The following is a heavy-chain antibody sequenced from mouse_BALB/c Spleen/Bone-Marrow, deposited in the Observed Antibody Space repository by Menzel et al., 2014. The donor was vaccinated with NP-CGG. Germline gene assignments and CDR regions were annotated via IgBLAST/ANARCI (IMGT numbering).Heavy chain of an antibody. V-gene: IGHV5-12-2*01. CDR2: ISHSGGSS. CDR3: ARVSPYWYFDV. J-gene: IGHJ1*01. CDR1: GFTFSSYI. D-gene: IGHD6-2*01. Sequence: EVKLVESGGGFVQPGGSLKLSCAASGFTFSSYIMSWVRQTPEKRLEWVAYISHSGGSSYYLDTVKGRFTISRDNAKNTLYLQMNSLKSEDTAMYYCARVSPYWYFDVWGAGTTVTVSS.